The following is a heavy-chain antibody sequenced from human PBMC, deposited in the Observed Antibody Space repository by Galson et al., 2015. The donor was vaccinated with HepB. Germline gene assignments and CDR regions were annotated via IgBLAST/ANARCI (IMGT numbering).Heavy chain of an antibody. CDR1: GFTFSDSA. J-gene: IGHJ4*02. CDR3: STYDYDTSGYPKPNF. Sequence: SLRLSCAASGFTFSDSAVHWVRQASGKGLEWVGRIKNKANSYATAYAPSLKGRFTISRDDSKSTAYLQMDSLKTEDTAVYYCSTYDYDTSGYPKPNFWGQGTLVTASS. D-gene: IGHD3-22*01. V-gene: IGHV3-73*01. CDR2: IKNKANSYAT.